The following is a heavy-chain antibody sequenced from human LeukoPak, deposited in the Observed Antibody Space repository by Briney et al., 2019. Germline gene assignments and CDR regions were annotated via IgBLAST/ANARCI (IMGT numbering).Heavy chain of an antibody. V-gene: IGHV3-30*18. Sequence: GGSLRLSCAASGFTFSSYGMHWVRQAPSKGLEWVAVISYDGSNKYYADCVKGRFTISGDNSKNTLYLQMNSLRAEDTAVYYCAKAMVRGVISPFDYWGQGTLVTVSS. CDR3: AKAMVRGVISPFDY. J-gene: IGHJ4*02. D-gene: IGHD3-10*01. CDR1: GFTFSSYG. CDR2: ISYDGSNK.